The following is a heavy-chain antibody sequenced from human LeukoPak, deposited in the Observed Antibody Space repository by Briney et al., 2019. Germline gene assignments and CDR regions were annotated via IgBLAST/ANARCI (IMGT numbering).Heavy chain of an antibody. D-gene: IGHD6-19*01. J-gene: IGHJ6*02. CDR2: TYYRSKWYN. V-gene: IGHV6-1*01. CDR1: GDSVSNNSAA. Sequence: QTLSLTCAISGDSVSNNSAAWNWIRQSPSRGLEWLGRTYYRSKWYNDYAVSVKSRITINPDTSKNQFSLQLNSVTPEDTAVYYCAKEWGSGWYPYYYYYYGMDVWGQGTTVTVSS. CDR3: AKEWGSGWYPYYYYYYGMDV.